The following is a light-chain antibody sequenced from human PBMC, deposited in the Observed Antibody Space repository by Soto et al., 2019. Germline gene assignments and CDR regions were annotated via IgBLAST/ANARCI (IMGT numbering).Light chain of an antibody. CDR1: SSNIGAGYD. CDR3: QSYDSSLSGPVI. CDR2: GNN. J-gene: IGLJ2*01. V-gene: IGLV1-40*01. Sequence: QAVVTQPPSVSGAPRQRVTISCTGSSSNIGAGYDLHWYQQLPGTAPKLLIYGNNNRPSGVPDRFSGSKSGTSASLAITGLQAEDEADYYCQSYDSSLSGPVIFGGGTKLTVL.